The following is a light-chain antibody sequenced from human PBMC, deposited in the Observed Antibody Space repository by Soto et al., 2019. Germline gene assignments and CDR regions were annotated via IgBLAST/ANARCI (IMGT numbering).Light chain of an antibody. Sequence: DIQMTPSPSTLSASVGDRVTVTCRASQSISNWLARYQQKPGKAPKLLIYDASSLESGVPSRFSGSGSGTEFTLTISSLQPDDFATYYCQHYNSYSEAFGQGTKVDIK. J-gene: IGKJ1*01. CDR1: QSISNW. CDR2: DAS. V-gene: IGKV1-5*01. CDR3: QHYNSYSEA.